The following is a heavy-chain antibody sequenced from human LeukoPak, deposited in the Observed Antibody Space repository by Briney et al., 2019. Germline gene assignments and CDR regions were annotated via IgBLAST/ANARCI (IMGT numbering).Heavy chain of an antibody. Sequence: ASVKVSCKASGYTFTSYYMHWVRQAPGQGLEWMGIINPSGGSTSYAQKFQGRVTVTRDTSTSTVYMELSSLRSEDTAVYYCARSNAAVDGYNAPEDYWGQGTLVTVSS. CDR2: INPSGGST. CDR3: ARSNAAVDGYNAPEDY. V-gene: IGHV1-46*01. D-gene: IGHD5-24*01. J-gene: IGHJ4*02. CDR1: GYTFTSYY.